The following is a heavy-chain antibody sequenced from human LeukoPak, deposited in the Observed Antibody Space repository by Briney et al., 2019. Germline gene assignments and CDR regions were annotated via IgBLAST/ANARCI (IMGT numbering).Heavy chain of an antibody. D-gene: IGHD6-6*01. V-gene: IGHV3-9*01. CDR2: ISWNSGSI. CDR3: AKATQPIAARLGGDYFDY. J-gene: IGHJ4*02. Sequence: GRSLRLSCAASGFTFDDYAMHWVRQAPGKGLEWVSGISWNSGSIGYADSVKGRFTISRDNAKNTLYLQMNSLRAEDTAVYYCAKATQPIAARLGGDYFDYWGQGTLATVSS. CDR1: GFTFDDYA.